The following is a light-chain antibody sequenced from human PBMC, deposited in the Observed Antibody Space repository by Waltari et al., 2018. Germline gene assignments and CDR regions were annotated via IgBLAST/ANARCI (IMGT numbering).Light chain of an antibody. V-gene: IGLV2-23*02. J-gene: IGLJ3*02. CDR2: EVP. Sequence: QSALTQPASVSGSPGQSITISCTGTSSDVGNYNLVSWYQPHPGKAPKFLIYEVPKRPSGVSDRLSGSKSGNTASLTISGLQAEDEADYYCCSYAGDTTWVFGGGTKLTVL. CDR3: CSYAGDTTWV. CDR1: SSDVGNYNL.